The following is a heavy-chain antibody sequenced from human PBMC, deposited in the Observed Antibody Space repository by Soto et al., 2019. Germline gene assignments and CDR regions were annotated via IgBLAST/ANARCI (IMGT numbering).Heavy chain of an antibody. Sequence: QPGGSLRLSCAASGFTFSSYAMHWVRQAPGKGLEWVAVISYDGSNKYYADSVKGRFTISRDNSKNTLYLQMNSLRAEDTAVYYCVKDRYYDFWSGILGFDPWGQGTLVTVSS. D-gene: IGHD3-3*01. J-gene: IGHJ5*02. CDR3: VKDRYYDFWSGILGFDP. CDR1: GFTFSSYA. V-gene: IGHV3-30-3*01. CDR2: ISYDGSNK.